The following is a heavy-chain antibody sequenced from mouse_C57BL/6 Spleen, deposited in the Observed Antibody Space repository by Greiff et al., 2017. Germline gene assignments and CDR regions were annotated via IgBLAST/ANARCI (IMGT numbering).Heavy chain of an antibody. J-gene: IGHJ1*03. CDR3: ARKGVHYYGSSYDWYFDV. CDR2: ILPGSGST. D-gene: IGHD1-1*01. Sequence: VQLQQSGAELMKPGASVKLSCKATGYTFTGYWIEWVKQRPGHGLEWIGEILPGSGSTNYNEKFKGKATFTADTSSNTAYMQLSSLTTEDSAIYYCARKGVHYYGSSYDWYFDVWGTGTTVTVSS. V-gene: IGHV1-9*01. CDR1: GYTFTGYW.